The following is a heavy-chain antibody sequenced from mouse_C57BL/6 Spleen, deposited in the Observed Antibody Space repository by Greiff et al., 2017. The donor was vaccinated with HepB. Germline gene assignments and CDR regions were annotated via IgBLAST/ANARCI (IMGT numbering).Heavy chain of an antibody. J-gene: IGHJ3*01. V-gene: IGHV5-6*01. CDR2: ISSGGSYT. CDR1: GFTFSSYG. Sequence: VQLKESGGDLVKPGGSLKLSCAASGFTFSSYGMSWVRQTPDKRLEWVATISSGGSYTYYPDSVKGRFTISRDNAKNTLYLQMSSLKSEDTAMYYCARIRSTMVTTTWFAYWGQGTLVTVSA. CDR3: ARIRSTMVTTTWFAY. D-gene: IGHD2-2*01.